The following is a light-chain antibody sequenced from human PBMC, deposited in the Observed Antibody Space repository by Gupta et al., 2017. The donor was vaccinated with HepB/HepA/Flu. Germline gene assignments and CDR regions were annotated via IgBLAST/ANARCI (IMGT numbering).Light chain of an antibody. Sequence: DIQMTQSPSSLSASVGDRVTITCQASQDISNYLNWYQQKPGKATKLLIYDASNLETGVTSRFSGSGSGTDFTCARRSLQADDIETYDRQLMSTFGQGTKVEIK. J-gene: IGKJ2*02. V-gene: IGKV1-33*01. CDR3: QLMST. CDR1: QDISNY. CDR2: DAS.